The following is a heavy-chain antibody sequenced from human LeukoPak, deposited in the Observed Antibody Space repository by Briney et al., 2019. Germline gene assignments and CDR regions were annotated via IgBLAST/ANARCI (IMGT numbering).Heavy chain of an antibody. CDR1: GYTFTGYY. Sequence: GASVKVSCNASGYTFTGYYMHWVRQAPGQGLEWMGWINPNSGGTNYAQKFQGRVTMTRDTSISTAYMELSRLRSDDTAVYYCALGYCSGGSCYARHYGMDVWGQGTTVTVSS. D-gene: IGHD2-15*01. CDR2: INPNSGGT. J-gene: IGHJ6*02. CDR3: ALGYCSGGSCYARHYGMDV. V-gene: IGHV1-2*02.